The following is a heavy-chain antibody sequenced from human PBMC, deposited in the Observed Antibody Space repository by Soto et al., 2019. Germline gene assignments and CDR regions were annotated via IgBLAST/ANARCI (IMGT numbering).Heavy chain of an antibody. CDR2: IYSGGST. D-gene: IGHD4-17*01. J-gene: IGHJ3*02. CDR3: ARDRGDYVGAFDI. CDR1: GFTVSSNY. V-gene: IGHV3-66*01. Sequence: HPGGSLRLSCAASGFTVSSNYMSWVRQAPGKGLEWVSVIYSGGSTYYADSVKGRFTISRDNSKNTLYLQMNSLRAEDTAVYYCARDRGDYVGAFDIWGQGTMVTVSS.